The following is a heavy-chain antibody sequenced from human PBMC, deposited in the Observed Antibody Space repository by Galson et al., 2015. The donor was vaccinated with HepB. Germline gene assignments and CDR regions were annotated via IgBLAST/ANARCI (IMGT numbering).Heavy chain of an antibody. J-gene: IGHJ6*02. CDR2: IYSGGST. V-gene: IGHV3-66*02. CDR3: ARDSPTPRLGGVYYGMDV. Sequence: SLRLSCAASGFTVSSNYMSWVRQAPGKGLEWVSVIYSGGSTYYADSVKGRFTISRDNSKNTLYLQMNSLRAEDTAVYYCARDSPTPRLGGVYYGMDVWGQGTTVTVSS. D-gene: IGHD3-22*01. CDR1: GFTVSSNY.